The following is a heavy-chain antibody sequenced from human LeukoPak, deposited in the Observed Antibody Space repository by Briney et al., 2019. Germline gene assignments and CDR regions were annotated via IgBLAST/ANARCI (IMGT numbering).Heavy chain of an antibody. CDR2: INAGNGNT. V-gene: IGHV1-3*01. J-gene: IGHJ4*02. Sequence: ASVKVSRKASGYTFTSYAMHWVRQAPGQRLEWMGWINAGNGNTKYLQKFQGRVTITRDTSASTAYMELSSLRSEDTAVYYCARGSPYYYDSSGYYPYWGQGTLVTVSS. CDR3: ARGSPYYYDSSGYYPY. D-gene: IGHD3-22*01. CDR1: GYTFTSYA.